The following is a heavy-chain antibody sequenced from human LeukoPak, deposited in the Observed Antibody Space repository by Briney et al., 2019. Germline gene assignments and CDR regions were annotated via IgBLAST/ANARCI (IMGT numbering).Heavy chain of an antibody. D-gene: IGHD3-10*01. CDR2: IKSKTDGGTT. J-gene: IGHJ4*02. Sequence: GGSLRLSCAASGFTFSSYAMNWVRQAPGKGLEWVGRIKSKTDGGTTDYAAPVKGRFTISRDDSKNTLYLQMNSLKTEDTAVYYCTTRLFRITMVRGVPLDYWGQGTLVTVSS. CDR1: GFTFSSYA. V-gene: IGHV3-15*07. CDR3: TTRLFRITMVRGVPLDY.